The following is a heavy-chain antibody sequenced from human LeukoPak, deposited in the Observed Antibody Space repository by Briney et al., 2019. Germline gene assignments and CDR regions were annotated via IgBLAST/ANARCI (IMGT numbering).Heavy chain of an antibody. J-gene: IGHJ4*02. D-gene: IGHD6-19*01. Sequence: ASVKVSCKASGYTFTSYDINWVRQTTGQGLEWMGWMNPNSGNTGYAQKFQGRVTMTRNTSISTAYMELSSLRSEDTAVYYSARSSGYSSGWTPSRDPFNYWGQGTLVTVSS. CDR1: GYTFTSYD. CDR3: ARSSGYSSGWTPSRDPFNY. CDR2: MNPNSGNT. V-gene: IGHV1-8*01.